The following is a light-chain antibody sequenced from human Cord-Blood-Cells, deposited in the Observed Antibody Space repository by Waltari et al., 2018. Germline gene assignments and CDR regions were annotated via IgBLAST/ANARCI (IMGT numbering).Light chain of an antibody. CDR2: EVS. Sequence: QSALTQPASVSGSPGLSITISCTGTSSDVGSYNLVSWYQQHPGKAPKLMIYEVSKRPSGVSNRFAGSKSGNTASLTISGLQAEDEADYDGCSYAGSSTYVFGTGTNVTVL. CDR1: SSDVGSYNL. J-gene: IGLJ1*01. CDR3: CSYAGSSTYV. V-gene: IGLV2-23*02.